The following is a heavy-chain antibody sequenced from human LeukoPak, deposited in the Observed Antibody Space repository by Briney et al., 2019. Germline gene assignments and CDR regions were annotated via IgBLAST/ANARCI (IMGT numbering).Heavy chain of an antibody. CDR2: INSDGSDT. Sequence: GGSLTLSCAASGLTFSSYWMHWVRQVPGKGLVWVSRINSDGSDTTYADSVKGRFTISRDNAKNTLYLQMNSLRVEDTAVYYCARKAGTAAAGDYFDYWGQGTLVTVSS. CDR1: GLTFSSYW. D-gene: IGHD6-13*01. CDR3: ARKAGTAAAGDYFDY. J-gene: IGHJ4*02. V-gene: IGHV3-74*01.